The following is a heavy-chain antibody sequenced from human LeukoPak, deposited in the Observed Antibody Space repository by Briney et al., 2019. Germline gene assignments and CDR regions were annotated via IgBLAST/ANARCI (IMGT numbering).Heavy chain of an antibody. J-gene: IGHJ4*02. CDR1: GFTFSTYW. Sequence: GGSLRLSCAASGFTFSTYWMHWVRQAPGKGLVWVSGINSDGSRTTYADSVKGRFTISRDNSKNTLYLQMNSLRADDTAVYYCAKPARTDYADYWGQGTLVTVSS. D-gene: IGHD1-14*01. CDR2: INSDGSRT. V-gene: IGHV3-74*01. CDR3: AKPARTDYADY.